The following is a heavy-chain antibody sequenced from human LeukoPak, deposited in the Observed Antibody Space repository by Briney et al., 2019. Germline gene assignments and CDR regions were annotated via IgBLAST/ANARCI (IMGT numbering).Heavy chain of an antibody. CDR3: ARGVYIAAAQYGY. CDR1: GGSISSYY. CDR2: IYYSGTT. J-gene: IGHJ4*02. D-gene: IGHD6-13*01. V-gene: IGHV4-59*01. Sequence: SETLSLTCTVSGGSISSYYWSWIRQPPGKGLEWIGYIYYSGTTNYNPSLKSRVTISVDTSKNQFSLKLSSVTAGDTAVYYCARGVYIAAAQYGYWGQGTLVTVSS.